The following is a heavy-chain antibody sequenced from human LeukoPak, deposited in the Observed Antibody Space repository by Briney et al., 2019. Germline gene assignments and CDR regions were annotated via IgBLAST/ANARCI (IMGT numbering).Heavy chain of an antibody. CDR1: GYTFTNYA. Sequence: ASVKVSCKASGYTFTNYAMNWVRQAPGQGLEWMGWINTNTGNPTYAQGFTGRFVFSVGTSVSTAYLKISSLKAEDTAVYYCARLLVVVPGASIHWFDPWGQGTLVTVSS. D-gene: IGHD2-2*01. J-gene: IGHJ5*02. V-gene: IGHV7-4-1*02. CDR2: INTNTGNP. CDR3: ARLLVVVPGASIHWFDP.